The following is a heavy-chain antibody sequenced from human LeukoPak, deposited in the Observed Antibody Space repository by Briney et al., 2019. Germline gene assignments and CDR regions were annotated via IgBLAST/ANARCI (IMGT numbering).Heavy chain of an antibody. V-gene: IGHV3-21*01. D-gene: IGHD5-18*01. CDR3: ARDRRVQLWLAPGFDY. CDR2: ISSSSSYI. J-gene: IGHJ4*02. CDR1: GFTPRSYG. Sequence: GGSLRLSCAASGFTPRSYGVNWVRQAPGKGLEWVSSISSSSSYIYYADSVKGRFTISRDNAKNSLYLQMNSLRAEDTAVYYCARDRRVQLWLAPGFDYWGQGTLVTVSS.